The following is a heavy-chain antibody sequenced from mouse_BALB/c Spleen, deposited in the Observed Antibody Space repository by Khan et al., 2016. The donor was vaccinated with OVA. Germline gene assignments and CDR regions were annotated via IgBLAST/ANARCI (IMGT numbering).Heavy chain of an antibody. D-gene: IGHD1-2*01. J-gene: IGHJ2*01. V-gene: IGHV3-2*02. Sequence: EVQLVESGPGLVKPSQSLSLTCTVTGYSITSGYGWNWIRHFPGNKLEWMGYISYSGSTNYNPSLKSRISITQDTSKNQFFLQLNSVTTEDTATYYCARTARIKYWGQGTTLTVSS. CDR1: GYSITSGYG. CDR3: ARTARIKY. CDR2: ISYSGST.